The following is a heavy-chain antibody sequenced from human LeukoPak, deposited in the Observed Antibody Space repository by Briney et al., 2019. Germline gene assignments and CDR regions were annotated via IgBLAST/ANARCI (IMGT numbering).Heavy chain of an antibody. CDR3: ARDHEEGNYGMDV. D-gene: IGHD3-10*01. CDR1: GFTFSSYW. Sequence: PGGSLRLSCAASGFTFSSYWMSWVRQAPGKGLEWVAKIKQDGSEKYYVDSVKGRFTISRENAKNSLYLQMNSLRAEHTAVYYCARDHEEGNYGMDVWGQGTTVTVSS. CDR2: IKQDGSEK. J-gene: IGHJ6*02. V-gene: IGHV3-7*01.